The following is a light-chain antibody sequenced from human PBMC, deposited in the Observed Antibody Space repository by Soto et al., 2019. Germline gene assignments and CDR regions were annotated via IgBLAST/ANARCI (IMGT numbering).Light chain of an antibody. CDR3: LEHNTYPFS. Sequence: QMTQSPSSLSASVGDTVTISCRASQGIGDDLGWYQQKPGEAPRRLIYGASILPSGVPSRFSGSGSGTEFTLTISGLQPEDCATYFCLEHNTYPFSFGGGTTVEIK. CDR1: QGIGDD. V-gene: IGKV1-17*01. J-gene: IGKJ4*01. CDR2: GAS.